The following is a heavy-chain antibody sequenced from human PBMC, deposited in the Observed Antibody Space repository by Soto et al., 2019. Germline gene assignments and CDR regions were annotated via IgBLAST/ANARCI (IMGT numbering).Heavy chain of an antibody. J-gene: IGHJ6*02. CDR3: AIDEVVRGPNYYYGLDV. V-gene: IGHV1-69*06. CDR1: GGPLIAFA. Sequence: QVQLVQSGAEVKKPGSSVRVSCKASGGPLIAFAISWVRQVPGQGLEWMGGIIPIIGTPNYEQTFQDRLTITADKSTSTAYTELSGLRSEDTALYFCAIDEVVRGPNYYYGLDVWGQGTPVTVSS. CDR2: IIPIIGTP. D-gene: IGHD2-8*01.